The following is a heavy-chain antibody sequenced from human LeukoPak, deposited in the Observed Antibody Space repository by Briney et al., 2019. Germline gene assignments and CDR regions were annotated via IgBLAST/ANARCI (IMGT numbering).Heavy chain of an antibody. V-gene: IGHV3-7*01. CDR2: INGDGREK. Sequence: GGSLRLSCAASGFTFGTYWMSWVRQAPGKGLEWVANINGDGREKYFAGSVKGRFTISRDNARNSLFLQMNSLRAEDTAVYYCARARYCSSGNCYKDYWGQGSLVTVSS. CDR1: GFTFGTYW. CDR3: ARARYCSSGNCYKDY. D-gene: IGHD2-15*01. J-gene: IGHJ4*02.